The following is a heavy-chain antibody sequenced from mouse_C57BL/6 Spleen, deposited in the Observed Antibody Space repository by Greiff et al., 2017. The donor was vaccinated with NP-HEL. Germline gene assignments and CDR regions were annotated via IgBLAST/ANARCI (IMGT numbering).Heavy chain of an antibody. CDR2: INPSTGGT. D-gene: IGHD2-4*01. CDR3: ARREDDYGDY. Sequence: EVQLQQSGPELVKPGASVKISCKASGYSFTGYYMNWVKQSPEKSLEWIGEINPSTGGTTYNQKFKAKATLTVDKSSSTAYMQLKSLTSEDSAVYYCARREDDYGDYWGQGTTLTVSS. V-gene: IGHV1-42*01. J-gene: IGHJ2*01. CDR1: GYSFTGYY.